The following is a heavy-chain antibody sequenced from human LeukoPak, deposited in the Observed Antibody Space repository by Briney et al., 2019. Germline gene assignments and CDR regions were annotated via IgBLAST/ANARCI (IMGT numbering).Heavy chain of an antibody. Sequence: PGGSLRLSCAASGFTFSNYGMHWVRQAPGKGLEWVAFIRYDDITEYYVDSVKGRFTISRDNSKNTLYLQMNSLRAEDTAVYYCASRITMIVVGYDAFDIWGQGTMVTVSS. CDR1: GFTFSNYG. J-gene: IGHJ3*02. CDR2: IRYDDITE. CDR3: ASRITMIVVGYDAFDI. V-gene: IGHV3-30*02. D-gene: IGHD3-22*01.